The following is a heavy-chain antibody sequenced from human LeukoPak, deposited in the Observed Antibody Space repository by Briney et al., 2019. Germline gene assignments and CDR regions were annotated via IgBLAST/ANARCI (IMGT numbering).Heavy chain of an antibody. CDR2: ISSSSSYI. CDR1: GFTFSSYS. V-gene: IGHV3-21*01. D-gene: IGHD3-10*01. J-gene: IGHJ5*02. CDR3: ARDFQGSNWFDP. Sequence: GGSLRLSCAASGFTFSSYSMNWVCQAPGKGLEWVSSISSSSSYIYYADSVKGRFTISRDNAKNSLYLQMNSLRAEDTAVYYCARDFQGSNWFDPWGQGTLVTVSS.